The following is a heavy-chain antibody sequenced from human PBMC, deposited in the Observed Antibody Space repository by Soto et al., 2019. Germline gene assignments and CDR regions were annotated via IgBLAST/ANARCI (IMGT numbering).Heavy chain of an antibody. V-gene: IGHV6-1*01. CDR2: TYYRSKWYN. J-gene: IGHJ5*02. D-gene: IGHD6-19*01. Sequence: QSQTLSLTCAISGDSVSSNSAAWNWIRQSPSRGLEWLGRTYYRSKWYNDYAVSVKSRITINPDTSKNQFSLQLNSVTPEDTAVYYCARAGIAVAGPYNWFDPWGQGTLVTVSS. CDR3: ARAGIAVAGPYNWFDP. CDR1: GDSVSSNSAA.